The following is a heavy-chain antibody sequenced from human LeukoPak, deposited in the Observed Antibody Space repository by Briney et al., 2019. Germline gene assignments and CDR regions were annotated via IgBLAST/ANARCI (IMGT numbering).Heavy chain of an antibody. Sequence: GGSLRLSCEASGFTFSGYAVSWVRQAPGKGLEWVSGFGTDGKTHYAESVRGRFDISRDTSKTTVYLQMNSLRAEDTAVYHCARDNYGEGDVGGMDVCGQGTTVTVSS. J-gene: IGHJ6*02. D-gene: IGHD4/OR15-4a*01. CDR1: GFTFSGYA. CDR2: FGTDGKT. V-gene: IGHV3-23*01. CDR3: ARDNYGEGDVGGMDV.